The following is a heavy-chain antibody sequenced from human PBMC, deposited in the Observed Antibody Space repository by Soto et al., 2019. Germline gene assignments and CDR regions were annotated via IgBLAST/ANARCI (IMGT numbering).Heavy chain of an antibody. V-gene: IGHV3-15*01. D-gene: IGHD3-16*02. CDR1: GFIFSYAY. CDR3: TTQSIVHTPFDY. Sequence: EVQLVESGGGLVKPGGSLRLSCAASGFIFSYAYMSWVRQVPGKGLEWVGRIRSNSDGGTTDYAAPVKDRFTMSRDDSTNTLFLQMNSLETEDTAIYYCTTQSIVHTPFDYWGQGTLVTVSS. CDR2: IRSNSDGGTT. J-gene: IGHJ4*02.